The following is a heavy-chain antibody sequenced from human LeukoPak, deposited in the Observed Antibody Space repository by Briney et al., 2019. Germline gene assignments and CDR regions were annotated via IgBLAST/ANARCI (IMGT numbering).Heavy chain of an antibody. D-gene: IGHD6-19*01. V-gene: IGHV4-39*07. Sequence: SETLSLTCTVSGGSISSSTYYWGWIRQPPGKGLEWIGSIYYSGNTYYNPSLQSRVTISVDTSKNQFSLKLSSVTAADTAVYYCARAVAGDDAFDIWGQGTMVTVSS. CDR1: GGSISSSTYY. J-gene: IGHJ3*02. CDR2: IYYSGNT. CDR3: ARAVAGDDAFDI.